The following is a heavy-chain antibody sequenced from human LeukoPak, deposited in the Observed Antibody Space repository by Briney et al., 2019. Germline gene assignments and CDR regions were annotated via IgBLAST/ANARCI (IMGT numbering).Heavy chain of an antibody. CDR2: IIPIFGTA. CDR3: ATIHDYGDYNFDY. D-gene: IGHD4-17*01. V-gene: IGHV1-69*13. Sequence: SVKVSCKASGGTFSSYAISWVRQAPGQGLEWMGGIIPIFGTANYAQKFQGRVTITADESTSTAYMELSSLRSEDTAVYYCATIHDYGDYNFDYWGQGTLVAVSS. J-gene: IGHJ4*02. CDR1: GGTFSSYA.